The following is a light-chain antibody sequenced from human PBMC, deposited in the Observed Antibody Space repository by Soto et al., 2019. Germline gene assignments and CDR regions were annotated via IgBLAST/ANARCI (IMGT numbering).Light chain of an antibody. CDR3: SSYTSSSTLV. CDR2: EVS. J-gene: IGLJ3*02. CDR1: SSDVGGYHY. Sequence: QSVLTQPASVSGSPGQSITISCTGTSSDVGGYHYVSWYQQHPGKAPKLMIYEVSNRPSGVSNRFSGSKSGNTASLTISGLQAEDEADYLCSSYTSSSTLVFGGGTQLTVL. V-gene: IGLV2-14*01.